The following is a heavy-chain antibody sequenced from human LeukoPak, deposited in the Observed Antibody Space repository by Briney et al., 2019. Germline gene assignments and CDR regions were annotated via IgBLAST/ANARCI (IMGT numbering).Heavy chain of an antibody. Sequence: GGSLRLSCSASGFTFSAYAMYWVRQAPGKGLEYVSAISSNGGSTYYANSVKGRFTISRDNSKNTLYLQMGSLRAEDMAVYYCARGAVVVTNYFDFWGQGTLVTVSS. CDR1: GFTFSAYA. J-gene: IGHJ4*02. CDR2: ISSNGGST. D-gene: IGHD3-22*01. V-gene: IGHV3-64*01. CDR3: ARGAVVVTNYFDF.